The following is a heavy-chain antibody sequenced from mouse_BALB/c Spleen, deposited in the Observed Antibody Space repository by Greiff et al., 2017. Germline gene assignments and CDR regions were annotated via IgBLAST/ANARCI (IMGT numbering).Heavy chain of an antibody. J-gene: IGHJ3*01. CDR1: GFTFSNYW. D-gene: IGHD1-1*01. Sequence: EVKLQESGGGLVQPGGSMKLSCVASGFTFSNYWMNWVRQSPEKGLEWVAEIRLKSNNYATHYAESVKGRFTISRDDSKSSVYLQMNNLRAEDTGIYYCTSNYYGSSEEFAYWGQGTLVTVSA. V-gene: IGHV6-6*02. CDR3: TSNYYGSSEEFAY. CDR2: IRLKSNNYAT.